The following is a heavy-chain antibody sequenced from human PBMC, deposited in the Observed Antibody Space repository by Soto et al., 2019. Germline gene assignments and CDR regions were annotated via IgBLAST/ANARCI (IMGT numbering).Heavy chain of an antibody. CDR3: ARGLRQYYYDSSGYYYGDY. Sequence: QVQLVQSGAEVKKPGSSVKVSCKASGGTFSSYAISWVRQAPGQGLEWMGGIIPLFGTANYAQKFQGRVTITADKSTSTAYMELSSLRSEDTAVYYCARGLRQYYYDSSGYYYGDYWGLGTLVTVSS. CDR1: GGTFSSYA. V-gene: IGHV1-69*06. J-gene: IGHJ4*02. CDR2: IIPLFGTA. D-gene: IGHD3-22*01.